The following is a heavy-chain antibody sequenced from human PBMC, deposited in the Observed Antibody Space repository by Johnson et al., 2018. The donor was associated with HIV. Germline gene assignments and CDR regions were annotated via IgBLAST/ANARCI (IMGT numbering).Heavy chain of an antibody. CDR1: GFTFSSYG. Sequence: QEKLVESGGGVVQPGRSLRLSCTASGFTFSSYGIHWVRQAPGKGLEWVALIWYDGSNKYYADSVKGRFTISRDNSKNTLYLQMNSLRAEDTAVYYCAKDLFTEREDDAFDIWGQGTMGIVSS. J-gene: IGHJ3*02. V-gene: IGHV3-33*06. CDR3: AKDLFTEREDDAFDI. CDR2: IWYDGSNK. D-gene: IGHD1-26*01.